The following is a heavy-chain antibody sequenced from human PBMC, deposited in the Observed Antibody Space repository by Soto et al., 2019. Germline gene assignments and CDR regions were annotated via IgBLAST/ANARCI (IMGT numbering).Heavy chain of an antibody. D-gene: IGHD3-10*01. V-gene: IGHV3-33*01. CDR1: GFTFSNYG. J-gene: IGHJ3*02. CDR3: ARVPGSGTYYDNRIANDAFDI. CDR2: IWYDGSSE. Sequence: GGSLRLSCAASGFTFSNYGVHWVRQAPGKGLERVAVIWYDGSSEYYTESVKGRFTISRDNSKNTLYLQMNSLRAEDTAVYYCARVPGSGTYYDNRIANDAFDIWGQGTMVTV.